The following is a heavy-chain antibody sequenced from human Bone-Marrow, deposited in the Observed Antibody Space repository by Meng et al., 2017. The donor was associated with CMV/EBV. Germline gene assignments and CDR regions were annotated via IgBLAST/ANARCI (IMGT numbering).Heavy chain of an antibody. CDR2: IKQDGSAK. CDR3: ACNSGDC. CDR1: GFTFSSFW. J-gene: IGHJ4*02. D-gene: IGHD3-10*01. Sequence: GESLKISCAASGFTFSSFWMSWVRQAPGRGLEWVANIKQDGSAKNYVDSVKGRFTVSRDNAKNSLYLQMNSLRAEDTAVYYCACNSGDCWGQGTLVTVSS. V-gene: IGHV3-7*01.